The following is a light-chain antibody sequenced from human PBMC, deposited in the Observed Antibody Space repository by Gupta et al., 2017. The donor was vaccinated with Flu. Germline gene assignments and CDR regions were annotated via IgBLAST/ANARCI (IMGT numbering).Light chain of an antibody. CDR2: DTS. CDR3: QQCFTTPLT. CDR1: QTITSH. J-gene: IGKJ4*01. V-gene: IGKV1-39*01. Sequence: GCRVTITCLSSQTITSHLNWYQHRPGKAPKLLIYDTSNLQSRVPSRFSGSGSGTDFSLTISSLQPEDFATYYCQQCFTTPLTFGGGTKVDIK.